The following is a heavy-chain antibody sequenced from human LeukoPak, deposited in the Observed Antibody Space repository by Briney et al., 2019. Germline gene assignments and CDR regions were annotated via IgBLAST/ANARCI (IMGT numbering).Heavy chain of an antibody. Sequence: GGSLRLSCAASGFTFANYAMTWVRQAPGKGLEWVSTINRSGTGTFYADSVKGRFTTSRENSKNTAYLHMSGLRADATAVYFCSKDGFDSGGHFLNCFDTRGERTLGTVSS. V-gene: IGHV3-23*01. CDR2: INRSGTGT. CDR3: SKDGFDSGGHFLNCFDT. CDR1: GFTFANYA. J-gene: IGHJ5*02. D-gene: IGHD3-10*01.